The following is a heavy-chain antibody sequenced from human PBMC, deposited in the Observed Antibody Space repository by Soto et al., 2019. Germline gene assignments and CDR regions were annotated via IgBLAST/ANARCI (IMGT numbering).Heavy chain of an antibody. Sequence: HGESLKISCKGSGYSFTSYWIGWVRQMPGKGLEWMGIIYPGDSDTRYSPSFQGQVTISADKSISTAYLQWSSLKASDTAMYYCARQRDSGYDILTGYYAYYGMDVWGQGTTVTVSS. V-gene: IGHV5-51*01. CDR2: IYPGDSDT. D-gene: IGHD3-9*01. CDR3: ARQRDSGYDILTGYYAYYGMDV. J-gene: IGHJ6*02. CDR1: GYSFTSYW.